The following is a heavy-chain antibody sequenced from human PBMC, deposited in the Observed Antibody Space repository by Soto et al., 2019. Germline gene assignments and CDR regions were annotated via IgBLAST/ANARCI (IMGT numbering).Heavy chain of an antibody. Sequence: SETLSLTCTVSGGSISSYYWSWIRQPPGKGLEWIGYIYYSGSTNYNPSLKSRVTISVDTSKNQFSLKLSSVTAADTAVYYCARLPGLRSYYNVPGYYYYYYMDVWGKGTTVTVSS. CDR2: IYYSGST. CDR1: GGSISSYY. CDR3: ARLPGLRSYYNVPGYYYYYYMDV. D-gene: IGHD3-10*01. V-gene: IGHV4-59*08. J-gene: IGHJ6*03.